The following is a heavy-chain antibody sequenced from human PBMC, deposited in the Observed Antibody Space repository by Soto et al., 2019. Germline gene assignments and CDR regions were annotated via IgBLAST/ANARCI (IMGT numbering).Heavy chain of an antibody. D-gene: IGHD3-16*01. Sequence: QITLKESGPTLVEPTQTLTLTCTYSGFSLRTTGVGVGWIRQPPGKALEWLGIIYWNDDKRYSPSLKNRFTRTSDISKSQVVLTMTNMDPVDADTYYCAHTWGLPFDYWGQGTLVIVSS. J-gene: IGHJ4*02. CDR3: AHTWGLPFDY. CDR1: GFSLRTTGVG. CDR2: IYWNDDK. V-gene: IGHV2-5*01.